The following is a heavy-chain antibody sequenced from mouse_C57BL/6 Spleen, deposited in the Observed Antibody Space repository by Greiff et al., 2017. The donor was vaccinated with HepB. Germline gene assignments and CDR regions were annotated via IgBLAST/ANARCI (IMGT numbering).Heavy chain of an antibody. CDR2: IYPGDGDT. D-gene: IGHD4-1*01. CDR3: ARALLTVPWFAY. J-gene: IGHJ3*01. CDR1: GYAFSSSW. V-gene: IGHV1-82*01. Sequence: VQLQQSGPELVKPGASVKISCKASGYAFSSSWMNWVKQRPGKGLEWIGRIYPGDGDTNYNGKFKGKATLTADKSSSTAYMQLSSLTSEDSAVYFCARALLTVPWFAYWGQGTLVTVSA.